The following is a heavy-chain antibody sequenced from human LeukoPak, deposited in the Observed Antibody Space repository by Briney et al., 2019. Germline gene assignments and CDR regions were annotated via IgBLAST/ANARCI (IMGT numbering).Heavy chain of an antibody. CDR3: ARINIVEYYYYYYMDV. V-gene: IGHV3-21*01. J-gene: IGHJ6*03. D-gene: IGHD3-16*02. CDR2: ISSSSSYI. CDR1: GFTFSSYS. Sequence: GGSLRLSCAASGFTFSSYSMNWVRQAPGKGLEWVSSISSSSSYIYYADSVKGRFTISRDNAKNSLYLQMNSLRAEDTAVYYCARINIVEYYYYYYMDVWGKGTTATVSS.